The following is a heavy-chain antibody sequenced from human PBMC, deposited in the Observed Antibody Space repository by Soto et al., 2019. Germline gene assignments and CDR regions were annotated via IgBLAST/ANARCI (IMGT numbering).Heavy chain of an antibody. CDR1: GGSIRSGGYY. V-gene: IGHV4-31*03. J-gene: IGHJ6*02. D-gene: IGHD3-10*01. CDR3: ARHDYYGSGSYYWADYYYGMDV. CDR2: IYYSGST. Sequence: SETLSLTCTVSGGSIRSGGYYWSWIRQHPGKGLEWIGYIYYSGSTYYNPSLKSRVTISVDTSKNQFSLKLSSVTAADTAVYYCARHDYYGSGSYYWADYYYGMDVWGQGTTVTVSS.